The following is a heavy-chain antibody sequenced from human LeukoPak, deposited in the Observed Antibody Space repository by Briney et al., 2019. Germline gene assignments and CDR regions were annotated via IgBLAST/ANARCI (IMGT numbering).Heavy chain of an antibody. CDR2: IKQDGSEK. CDR1: GFTFSSFI. D-gene: IGHD2-2*03. Sequence: GGSLRLSCAASGFTFSSFIMGWVRQAPGKGLEWVANIKQDGSEKYYVDSVKGRFAISRDNAKNSLYLQMNSLRAEDTAVYYCARVDIVVVPAALLPLFDYWGQGTLVTVSS. J-gene: IGHJ4*02. CDR3: ARVDIVVVPAALLPLFDY. V-gene: IGHV3-7*01.